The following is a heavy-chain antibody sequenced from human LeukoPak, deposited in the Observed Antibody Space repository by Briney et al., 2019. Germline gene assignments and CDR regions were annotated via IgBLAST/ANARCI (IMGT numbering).Heavy chain of an antibody. J-gene: IGHJ3*02. CDR3: ARDPDYGDPAGAFDI. Sequence: GGSLRLSCAASGFTFSDYYMNWVPQAPGKGLEWVSSISSSSTIYYADSVKGRFTISRDNAKNSLYLQMNSLRAEDTAVYYCARDPDYGDPAGAFDIWGQGTMVTVSS. CDR1: GFTFSDYY. D-gene: IGHD4-17*01. V-gene: IGHV3-69-1*01. CDR2: ISSSSTI.